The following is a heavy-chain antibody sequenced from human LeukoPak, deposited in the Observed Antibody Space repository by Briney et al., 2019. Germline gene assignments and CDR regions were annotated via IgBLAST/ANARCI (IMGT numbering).Heavy chain of an antibody. V-gene: IGHV3-30*03. Sequence: PGRSLRLSCAASGFTFSSYGMHWVRQAPGKGLEWVAVISYDGSNKYYADSVKGRFTISRDNSKNTLYLQMNSLRAEDTAVYYCDAYDSSGDDAFDIWGQGTMVTVSS. CDR1: GFTFSSYG. CDR3: DAYDSSGDDAFDI. CDR2: ISYDGSNK. J-gene: IGHJ3*02. D-gene: IGHD3-22*01.